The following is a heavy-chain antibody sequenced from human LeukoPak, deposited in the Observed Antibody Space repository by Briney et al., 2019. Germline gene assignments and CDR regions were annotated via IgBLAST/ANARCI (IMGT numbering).Heavy chain of an antibody. J-gene: IGHJ4*02. CDR2: MNPDSTNT. D-gene: IGHD2-15*01. Sequence: RASVKVSCKASGYTFASYDINWVRQAPGQGLERMGWMNPDSTNTGYAQKFQGRVTMTRDTSMSTAYMELSSLTSEDTAVYYCARVPSLGYCSGGSCYRFDHWGQGTLVAVSS. CDR1: GYTFASYD. CDR3: ARVPSLGYCSGGSCYRFDH. V-gene: IGHV1-8*01.